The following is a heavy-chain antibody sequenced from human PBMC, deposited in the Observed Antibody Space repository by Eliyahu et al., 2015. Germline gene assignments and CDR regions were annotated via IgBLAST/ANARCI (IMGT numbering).Heavy chain of an antibody. CDR2: ICNLFAN. CDR3: ARNAGYCQTD. J-gene: IGHJ4*02. D-gene: IGHD3-22*01. V-gene: IGHV4-4*02. Sequence: QVQLQESGPGLVKPSGTLSLTCIVSGGSIRNNNCWSWVRQSPGKGLEWIGEICNLFANNYNPSFKSRVTISVDLSKNRFSLELTSVTAADTAVYYCARNAGYCQTDWGQGTLVTVSS. CDR1: GGSIRNNNC.